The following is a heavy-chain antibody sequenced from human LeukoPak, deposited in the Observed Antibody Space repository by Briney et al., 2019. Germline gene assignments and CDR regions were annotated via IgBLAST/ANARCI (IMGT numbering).Heavy chain of an antibody. CDR2: IAYDGSNI. CDR3: AKGDLEN. J-gene: IGHJ4*02. V-gene: IGHV3-30*18. CDR1: GFTFSTFG. Sequence: GRSLRLSCAASGFTFSTFGMHWVRQAPGKGLEWVAVIAYDGSNIYYADSVKGRFTISRDSAKNPIYLQMNSLRVEDTSTYYCAKGDLENWGQGTLVTVSS.